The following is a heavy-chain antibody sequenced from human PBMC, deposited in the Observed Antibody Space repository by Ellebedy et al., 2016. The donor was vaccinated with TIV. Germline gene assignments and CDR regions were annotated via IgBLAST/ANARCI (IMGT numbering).Heavy chain of an antibody. CDR1: GLTSGLTFDSYA. D-gene: IGHD1-1*01. J-gene: IGHJ6*02. V-gene: IGHV3-23*01. CDR2: ISGNGART. CDR3: AKDTGGWIDWDYYYFGMDV. Sequence: PGGSLRLSCAASGLTSGLTFDSYAMNWVRQAPGKGLEWVSTISGNGARTYYADSVKGRFTISRDNSKNTLYLQMNSLRAEDTAVYFCAKDTGGWIDWDYYYFGMDVWGQGTTVTVSS.